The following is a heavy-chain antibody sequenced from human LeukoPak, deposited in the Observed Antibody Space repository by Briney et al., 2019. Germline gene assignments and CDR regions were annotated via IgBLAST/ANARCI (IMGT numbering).Heavy chain of an antibody. CDR3: ARDREYDSSGYYYRAGLFDI. J-gene: IGHJ3*02. CDR1: GGSISSGGYY. D-gene: IGHD3-22*01. CDR2: IYYSGST. V-gene: IGHV4-31*03. Sequence: SQTLSLTCSVSGGSISSGGYYWSWIRQHPGKGLEWIGYIYYSGSTYYNPSLKSRVTISVDTSKNQFSLKLSSVTAADTAVYYRARDREYDSSGYYYRAGLFDIWGQGTMVTVSS.